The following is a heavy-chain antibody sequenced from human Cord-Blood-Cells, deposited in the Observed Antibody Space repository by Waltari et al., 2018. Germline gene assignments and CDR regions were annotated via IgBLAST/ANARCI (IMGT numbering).Heavy chain of an antibody. CDR2: ISYDGSNK. Sequence: QVQLVESGGGVVQPGRSMRLSCAASGCTFSGHALHWVRQAPGRGLEWVAVISYDGSNKYYADSVKGRFTISRDNSKNTLYLQMNSLRAEDTAVYYCVREPYSSSWYSDYWGQGTLVTVSS. D-gene: IGHD6-13*01. J-gene: IGHJ4*02. CDR1: GCTFSGHA. CDR3: VREPYSSSWYSDY. V-gene: IGHV3-30-3*01.